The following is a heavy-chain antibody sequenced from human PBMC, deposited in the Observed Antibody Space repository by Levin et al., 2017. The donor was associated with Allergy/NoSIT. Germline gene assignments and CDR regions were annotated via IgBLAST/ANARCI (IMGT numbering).Heavy chain of an antibody. J-gene: IGHJ3*02. CDR2: IYSSGST. D-gene: IGHD6-13*01. CDR3: ARDSSSWYRAFDI. CDR1: GGSISSYY. V-gene: IGHV4-59*01. Sequence: MASETLSLTCTVSGGSISSYYWSWIRQPPGKGLEWIGYIYSSGSTDYNPSLKSRVTISVDTSKNQFSLKLSSVTAADTAVYYCARDSSSWYRAFDIWGQGTLVTVSS.